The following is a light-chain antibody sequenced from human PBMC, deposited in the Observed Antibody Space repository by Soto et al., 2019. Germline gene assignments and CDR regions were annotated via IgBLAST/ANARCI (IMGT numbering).Light chain of an antibody. CDR2: GAS. V-gene: IGKV3-20*01. Sequence: EIVLTQSPGTLSLSPGERATLSCRASQSVSTSYLAWYQQKPGQAPRPLIYGASSRATGIPDRFSGSGSGTDFTLTISRLEPEDFAVYYCQQYGSSPTWTFGHGTKVEIK. CDR1: QSVSTSY. J-gene: IGKJ1*01. CDR3: QQYGSSPTWT.